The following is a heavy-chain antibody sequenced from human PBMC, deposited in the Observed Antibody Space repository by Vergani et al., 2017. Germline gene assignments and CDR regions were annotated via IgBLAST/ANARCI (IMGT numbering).Heavy chain of an antibody. CDR2: IKQDGSEK. D-gene: IGHD6-13*01. J-gene: IGHJ5*02. CDR3: ARDRGYSSSWYPNWFDP. Sequence: VQLVESGGGVVQPGGSLRLSCVASGFSVSNSGMHWVRQTPGKGLEWVANIKQDGSEKYYVDSVKGRFTISRDNAKNSLYLQMNSLRAEDTAVYYCARDRGYSSSWYPNWFDPWGQGTLVTVSS. V-gene: IGHV3-7*01. CDR1: GFSVSNSG.